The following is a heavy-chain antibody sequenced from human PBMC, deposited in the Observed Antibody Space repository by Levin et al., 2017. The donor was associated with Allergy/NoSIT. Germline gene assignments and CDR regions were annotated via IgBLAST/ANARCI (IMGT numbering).Heavy chain of an antibody. CDR1: GFTFSSYG. J-gene: IGHJ5*02. D-gene: IGHD6-19*01. CDR2: ISYDGSNK. CDR3: AKTGYSSGWSGDWFDP. V-gene: IGHV3-30*18. Sequence: GESLKISCAASGFTFSSYGMHWVRQAPGKGLEWVAVISYDGSNKYYADSVKGRFTISRDNSKNTLYLQMNSLRAEDTAVYYCAKTGYSSGWSGDWFDPWGQGTLVTVSS.